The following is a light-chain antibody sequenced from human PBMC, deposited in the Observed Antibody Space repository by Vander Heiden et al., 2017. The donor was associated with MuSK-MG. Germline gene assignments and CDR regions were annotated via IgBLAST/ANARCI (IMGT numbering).Light chain of an antibody. Sequence: QSVLTQPPSASGTPGQRVTISCSGSSSNIGSNPINWYQQLPGAAPKLLIYSDNQRPSGVPDRFSGSKSGTSASLAISVLQSEDEADYYCAPWDDSLSGYVFGTGTKVTVL. J-gene: IGLJ1*01. CDR1: SSNIGSNP. CDR3: APWDDSLSGYV. V-gene: IGLV1-44*01. CDR2: SDN.